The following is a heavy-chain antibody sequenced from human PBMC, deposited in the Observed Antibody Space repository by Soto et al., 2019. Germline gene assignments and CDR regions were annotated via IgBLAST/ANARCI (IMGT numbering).Heavy chain of an antibody. D-gene: IGHD3-16*01. CDR1: GYSFTNND. CDR3: ARMGTFGSLNWFDP. CDR2: MNPGSGDT. Sequence: ASVKVSCKASGYSFTNNDVSWVRQATGQGLEWMGWMNPGSGDTGYAQKFQGRVTMTRDISIATAYMELSSLRSDDTAIYYCARMGTFGSLNWFDPWGQGTLVTVSS. V-gene: IGHV1-8*01. J-gene: IGHJ5*02.